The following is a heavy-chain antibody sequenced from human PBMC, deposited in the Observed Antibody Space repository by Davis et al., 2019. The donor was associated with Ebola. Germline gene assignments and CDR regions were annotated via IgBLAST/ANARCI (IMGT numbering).Heavy chain of an antibody. CDR2: IYWDDDK. D-gene: IGHD2-15*01. V-gene: IGHV2-5*02. Sequence: SGPTLVKPTQTLTLTCTFSGFSLSTSGVGVGWIRQPPGKALEWLALIYWDDDKRYSPSLKSRLTITKDTSKNQVVLTMTNMDPVDTATYYCAHRLGYCSGGSCFNDAFDIWGQGTMVTVSS. CDR3: AHRLGYCSGGSCFNDAFDI. CDR1: GFSLSTSGVG. J-gene: IGHJ3*02.